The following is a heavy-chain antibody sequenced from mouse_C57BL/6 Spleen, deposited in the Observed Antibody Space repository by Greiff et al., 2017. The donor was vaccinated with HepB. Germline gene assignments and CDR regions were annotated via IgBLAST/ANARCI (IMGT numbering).Heavy chain of an antibody. V-gene: IGHV1-53*01. CDR2: INPSNGGT. D-gene: IGHD1-1*01. J-gene: IGHJ3*01. CDR1: GYTFNSYW. Sequence: VQLQQPGTELVKPGASVKLSCKASGYTFNSYWMHWVKQRPGQGLEWIGNINPSNGGTNYNEKFKSKATLTVDKSSITAYMQLTSLTSEDSAVYYGARPYYYGSSYVYSWFAYWGQGTLVTVSA. CDR3: ARPYYYGSSYVYSWFAY.